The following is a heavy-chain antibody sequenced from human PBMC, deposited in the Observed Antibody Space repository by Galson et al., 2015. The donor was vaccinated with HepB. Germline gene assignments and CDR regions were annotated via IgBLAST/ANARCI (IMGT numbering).Heavy chain of an antibody. Sequence: SLRLSCAASGFTFSDYAMHWVRQAPGQGLQWVAIMWHDGSNHYYADSVKGRFTISRDNSKSTLYLQMSSLRADDTAVYYCTRVRSSGWSLDAFHVWGQGTMVTVSS. CDR1: GFTFSDYA. V-gene: IGHV3-33*01. J-gene: IGHJ3*01. CDR2: MWHDGSNH. D-gene: IGHD6-19*01. CDR3: TRVRSSGWSLDAFHV.